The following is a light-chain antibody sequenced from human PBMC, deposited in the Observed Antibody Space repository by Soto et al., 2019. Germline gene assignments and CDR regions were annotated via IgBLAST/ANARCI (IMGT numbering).Light chain of an antibody. CDR2: NVN. J-gene: IGLJ3*02. V-gene: IGLV2-11*01. Sequence: QSVLIQPPSVSGSPGQSVTISCTGTSSDVGSYDYVSWYQQHPGTVPKPMIYNVNTRPSGVPDRFSGSKSGNTASMTISGLQAEDEADYYCQSYDISLSGSGVFGGGTKLTVL. CDR3: QSYDISLSGSGV. CDR1: SSDVGSYDY.